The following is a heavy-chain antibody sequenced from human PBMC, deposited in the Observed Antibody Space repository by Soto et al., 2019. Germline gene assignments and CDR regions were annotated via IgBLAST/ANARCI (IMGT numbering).Heavy chain of an antibody. D-gene: IGHD3-9*01. V-gene: IGHV4-34*10. CDR2: INHTGGT. CDR1: GGSVNGYY. CDR3: ARDHPVLRYFDWLSPPSDYYGMDV. J-gene: IGHJ6*02. Sequence: PSETLSLTCAVYGGSVNGYYWNWIRQPPGKGLEWIGEINHTGGTHYNPSPKSRVTMSVDTPKNQSSLKLSLVTAADTAVYYCARDHPVLRYFDWLSPPSDYYGMDVWGQGTTVTVSS.